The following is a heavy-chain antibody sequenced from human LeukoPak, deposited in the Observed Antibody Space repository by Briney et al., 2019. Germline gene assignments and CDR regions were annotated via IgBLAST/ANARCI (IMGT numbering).Heavy chain of an antibody. D-gene: IGHD3-22*01. CDR2: IYYSGST. J-gene: IGHJ3*02. CDR3: ARVLLYDSSVLDAFDI. Sequence: SEALSLTCTVSGGSISSSSYYWGWIRQPPGKGLEWIGSIYYSGSTYYNPSLKSRVTISVDTSKNQFSLKLSSVTAADTAVYYCARVLLYDSSVLDAFDIWGQGTMVTVSS. CDR1: GGSISSSSYY. V-gene: IGHV4-39*07.